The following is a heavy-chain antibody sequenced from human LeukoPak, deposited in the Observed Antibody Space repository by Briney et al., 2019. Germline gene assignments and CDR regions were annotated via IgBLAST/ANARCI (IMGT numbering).Heavy chain of an antibody. CDR3: ARGTGIARPDY. CDR1: GFTFNNYA. J-gene: IGHJ4*02. CDR2: ISNSGGNT. V-gene: IGHV3-23*01. D-gene: IGHD6-6*01. Sequence: SGGSLRLSCAASGFTFNNYAMTWVRQAPGKGLEWVSAISNSGGNTYCADSLKGRFTISRDNSNNTLYLQMYGLRAEDTAVYYCARGTGIARPDYWGQGTLVTVSS.